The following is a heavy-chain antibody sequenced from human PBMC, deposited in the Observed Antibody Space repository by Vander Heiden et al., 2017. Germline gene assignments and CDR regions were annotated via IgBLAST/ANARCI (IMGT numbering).Heavy chain of an antibody. V-gene: IGHV3-30-3*01. CDR3: AIDRRAYSSGWDCDY. D-gene: IGHD6-19*01. Sequence: GKGLEWVAVISYDGSNKYYADSVKGRFTISRDNSKNTLYLQMNSLRAEDTAVYYCAIDRRAYSSGWDCDYWGQGTLVTVSS. CDR2: ISYDGSNK. J-gene: IGHJ4*02.